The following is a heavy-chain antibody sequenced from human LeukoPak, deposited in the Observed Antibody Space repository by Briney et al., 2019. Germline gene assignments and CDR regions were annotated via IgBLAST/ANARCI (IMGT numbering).Heavy chain of an antibody. CDR2: INPSGGST. CDR1: GYTFTSYY. V-gene: IGHV1-46*01. J-gene: IGHJ4*02. D-gene: IGHD3-16*01. Sequence: ASVEVSCKASGYTFTSYYMHWVRQAPGQGLEWMGIINPSGGSTSYAQKFQGRVTMTRDTSTSTVYMELSSLRSEDTAVYYCARGVYDYAPTYYFDYWGQGTLVTVSS. CDR3: ARGVYDYAPTYYFDY.